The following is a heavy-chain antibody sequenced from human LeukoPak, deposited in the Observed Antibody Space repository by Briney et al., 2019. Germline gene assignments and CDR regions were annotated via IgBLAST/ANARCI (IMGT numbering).Heavy chain of an antibody. J-gene: IGHJ4*02. D-gene: IGHD3-22*01. Sequence: PGGSLRLSCAASGFTFSSYGMHWVRQAPGKGLEWAAVIWYDGSNKYYADSVKGRFTISRDNSKNTLYLQMNSLRAEDTAVYYCARGGHYYDSYYYFDYWGQGTLVTVSS. CDR3: ARGGHYYDSYYYFDY. CDR2: IWYDGSNK. CDR1: GFTFSSYG. V-gene: IGHV3-33*01.